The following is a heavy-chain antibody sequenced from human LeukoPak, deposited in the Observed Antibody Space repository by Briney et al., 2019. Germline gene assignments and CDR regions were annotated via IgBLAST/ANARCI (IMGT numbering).Heavy chain of an antibody. J-gene: IGHJ4*02. V-gene: IGHV4-38-2*02. CDR2: IYHSGST. D-gene: IGHD3-10*01. CDR1: GYSISRGCY. Sequence: SETLSLTCTVSGYSISRGCYWGWMRQPPGKGLEGIGCIYHSGSTYYNPSLKSRVTISVDTSKKQFSLKLSSVTAADTAGYYCARLSGQIIAPGLSPSSLDYWGEGTLATVSS. CDR3: ARLSGQIIAPGLSPSSLDY.